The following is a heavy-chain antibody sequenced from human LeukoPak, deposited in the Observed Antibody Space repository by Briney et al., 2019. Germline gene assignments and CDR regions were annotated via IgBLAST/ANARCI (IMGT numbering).Heavy chain of an antibody. Sequence: SETLSLACTVSGGSIGTYYWSWIRQSPGKGLEWIGYIYVTGTRYNPYLQSRVTISVDRSRNQFFLKMSSVTAADTTVYYCARHIGGGIEDMDVWGKGTKVIVPS. CDR1: GGSIGTYY. J-gene: IGHJ6*03. CDR3: ARHIGGGIEDMDV. CDR2: IYVTGT. V-gene: IGHV4-59*08. D-gene: IGHD3-16*02.